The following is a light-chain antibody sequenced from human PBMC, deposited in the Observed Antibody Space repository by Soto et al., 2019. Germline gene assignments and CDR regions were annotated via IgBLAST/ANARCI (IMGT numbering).Light chain of an antibody. CDR2: SNN. J-gene: IGLJ1*01. CDR3: AAWDDSLNGLYV. CDR1: SSNVGSLS. V-gene: IGLV1-44*01. Sequence: QSVLTQPTSASGTPGQRVTISCSGSSSNVGSLSVDWYQHLPGTAPKLLIYSNNQRPSGVPDRFSGSKSGTSASLAISGLQSEDEADYYCAAWDDSLNGLYVFGTGTKVTVL.